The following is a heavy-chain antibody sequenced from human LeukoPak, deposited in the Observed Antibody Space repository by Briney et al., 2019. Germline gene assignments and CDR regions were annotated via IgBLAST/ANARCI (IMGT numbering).Heavy chain of an antibody. CDR3: APRVVVITAPFDY. CDR2: IRYDGTDK. V-gene: IGHV3-30*02. J-gene: IGHJ4*02. CDR1: GFTFSSFG. D-gene: IGHD2-21*01. Sequence: PGGSLRLSCAASGFTFSSFGMHWVRQAPGKRLEWVAFIRYDGTDKYYADSVKGRFTISRDNSKNTLYLQMNSLRPEDTAVYYCAPRVVVITAPFDYWGQGTLVTLSS.